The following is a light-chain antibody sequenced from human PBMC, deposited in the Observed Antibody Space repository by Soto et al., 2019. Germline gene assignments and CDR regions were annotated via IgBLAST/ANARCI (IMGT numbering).Light chain of an antibody. V-gene: IGKV1-5*01. Sequence: DIQMTQSPSTLSASVGDRVTITCRASQSISSWLAWYQQKPGKAPKLLIYDASSLESGVPSRFSGSGSGTEFTLTISCLQPDDFATYYCQQYNSYSLFGQGTKLEIK. CDR1: QSISSW. J-gene: IGKJ2*01. CDR2: DAS. CDR3: QQYNSYSL.